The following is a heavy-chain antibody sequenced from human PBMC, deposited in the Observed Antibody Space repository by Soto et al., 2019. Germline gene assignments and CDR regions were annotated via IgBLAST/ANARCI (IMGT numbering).Heavy chain of an antibody. V-gene: IGHV4-59*01. CDR1: GSTISSYY. Sequence: SETLTITCNVSGSTISSYYWNWIRQPPGKRMEWIGYIYYRGSTNYNPSLKSRVTISVDTSKNQFSLKLSSVTAADTAVYYCARGGGYCSSTSCQGGYFDYWGQRTLVTVSS. CDR3: ARGGGYCSSTSCQGGYFDY. J-gene: IGHJ4*02. D-gene: IGHD2-2*01. CDR2: IYYRGST.